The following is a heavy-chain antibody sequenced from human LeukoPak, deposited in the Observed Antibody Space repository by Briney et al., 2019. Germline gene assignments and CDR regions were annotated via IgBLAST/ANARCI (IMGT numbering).Heavy chain of an antibody. J-gene: IGHJ4*02. CDR1: GYTFTSYA. D-gene: IGHD6-19*01. CDR3: ATPGSDYSSGWYLSY. Sequence: ASVKVSCTASGYTFTSYAMHWVRQAPGQRLEWMGWINAGNGNTKYSQKFQGRVTITRDTSASTAYMELSSLRSEDTAVYYCATPGSDYSSGWYLSYWGQGTLVTVSS. CDR2: INAGNGNT. V-gene: IGHV1-3*01.